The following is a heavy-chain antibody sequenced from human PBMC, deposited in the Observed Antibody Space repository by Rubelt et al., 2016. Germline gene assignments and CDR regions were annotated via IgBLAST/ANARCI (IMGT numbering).Heavy chain of an antibody. CDR3: GRQRRTCGKGCMDS. Sequence: QLQLQESGPGLVKSSETLSLTCTVSGGSISSSGYYWGWVRQPPGKGLEWIGTVYYSGSTSYSPSLKSRVTISVDTSKNQLSLSLVVETAADTGQYYGGRQRRTCGKGCMDSWGQGTLGTVA. V-gene: IGHV4-39*01. J-gene: IGHJ4*02. D-gene: IGHD2-8*01. CDR2: VYYSGST. CDR1: GGSISSSGYY.